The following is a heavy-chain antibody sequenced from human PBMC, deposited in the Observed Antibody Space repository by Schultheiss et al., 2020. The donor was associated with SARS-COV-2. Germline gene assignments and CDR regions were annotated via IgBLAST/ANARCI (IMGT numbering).Heavy chain of an antibody. CDR1: GGSFSGYY. CDR2: IYYSGST. D-gene: IGHD3-9*01. J-gene: IGHJ3*01. V-gene: IGHV4-59*12. CDR3: ARDLTPDAF. Sequence: SETLSLTCAVYGGSFSGYYWSWIRQPPGKGLEWIGYIYYSGSTNYNPSLKSRVTISVDTSKNQFSLKLSSVTAADTAVYYCARDLTPDAFWGQGTMVTVSS.